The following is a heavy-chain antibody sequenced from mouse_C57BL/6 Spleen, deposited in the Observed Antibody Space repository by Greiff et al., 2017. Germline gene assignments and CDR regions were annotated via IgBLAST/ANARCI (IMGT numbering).Heavy chain of an antibody. Sequence: VQLQQSGAELVRPGASVTLSCKASGYTFTDYEMHWVKQTPVHGLEWIGAIDPETGGTAYNQKFKGKAILTADKSSSTAYMELRSLTSEDSAVYYCTRKAVITKDFDYWGQGTTLTVSS. V-gene: IGHV1-15*01. CDR3: TRKAVITKDFDY. D-gene: IGHD1-2*01. CDR1: GYTFTDYE. J-gene: IGHJ2*01. CDR2: IDPETGGT.